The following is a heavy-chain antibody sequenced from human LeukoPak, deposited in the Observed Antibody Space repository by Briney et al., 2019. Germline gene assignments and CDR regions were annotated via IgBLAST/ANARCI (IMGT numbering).Heavy chain of an antibody. CDR1: GFTFSSYG. CDR3: ARDQIKKEMATAVDY. V-gene: IGHV3-33*01. Sequence: GGSLRLSCAASGFTFSSYGMHWVRQAPGKGLEWVAVIWYDGSNKYYADSVKGRFTISRDNSKNTLYLQMNSLRAEDTAVYYCARDQIKKEMATAVDYWGQGTLVTVSS. J-gene: IGHJ4*02. CDR2: IWYDGSNK. D-gene: IGHD5-24*01.